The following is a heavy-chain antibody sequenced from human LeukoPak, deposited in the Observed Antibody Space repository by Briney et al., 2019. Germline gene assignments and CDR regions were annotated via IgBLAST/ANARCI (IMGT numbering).Heavy chain of an antibody. CDR2: IIPIFGTA. CDR1: GGTFSSYA. Sequence: ASVKVSCKASGGTFSSYAISWVRQAPGQGLEWMGGIIPIFGTANYAQKFQGRVTITADESTSTAYMELSSLRSEDTAVCYCARSQNYGSGSYYDYYYYGMDVWGQGTTVTVSS. CDR3: ARSQNYGSGSYYDYYYYGMDV. V-gene: IGHV1-69*13. D-gene: IGHD3-10*01. J-gene: IGHJ6*02.